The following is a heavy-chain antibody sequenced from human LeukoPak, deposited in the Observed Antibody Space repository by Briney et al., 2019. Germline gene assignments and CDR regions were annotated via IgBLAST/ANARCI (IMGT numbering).Heavy chain of an antibody. CDR1: GGSMSSYY. Sequence: SETLSLTCTVSGGSMSSYYWSWIRQPAGKGLEWIGRIYTSGSTNYNPSLRSRVTMSKDTSKKKFSLKLSSVTAADTAVYYCATYEQQLAFDYWGQGTLVTVSS. V-gene: IGHV4-4*07. CDR2: IYTSGST. CDR3: ATYEQQLAFDY. D-gene: IGHD6-13*01. J-gene: IGHJ4*02.